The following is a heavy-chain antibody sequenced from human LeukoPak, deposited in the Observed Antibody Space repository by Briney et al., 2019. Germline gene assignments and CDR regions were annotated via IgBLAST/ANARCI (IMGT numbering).Heavy chain of an antibody. CDR2: INYSGRT. D-gene: IGHD6-13*01. V-gene: IGHV4-39*01. J-gene: IGHJ4*02. CDR1: ARSISSSSYV. Sequence: SHTLSLTRTVSARSISSSSYVSGWLRRPPGNGPEWFVYINYSGRTFYSPCVESLVNISVDTSKDHVSLNLSSVSAADTGVYYCARCMATAGRVDFDYWGQGTVVTVST. CDR3: ARCMATAGRVDFDY.